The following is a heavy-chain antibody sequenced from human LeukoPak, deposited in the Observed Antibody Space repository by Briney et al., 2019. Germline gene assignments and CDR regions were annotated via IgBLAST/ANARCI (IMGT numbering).Heavy chain of an antibody. CDR3: TKEYYYYMDV. V-gene: IGHV3-53*01. Sequence: GGSLSLSCAASGFVVRNNYMNWVRQAPGKGLEWVSVIRGGGTSGTTYYADSVKARFTISRDNSKNTLYLQMNSLRAEDTAVYYCTKEYYYYMDVWGKGTTVTVSS. CDR1: GFVVRNNY. J-gene: IGHJ6*03. CDR2: IRGGGTSGTT.